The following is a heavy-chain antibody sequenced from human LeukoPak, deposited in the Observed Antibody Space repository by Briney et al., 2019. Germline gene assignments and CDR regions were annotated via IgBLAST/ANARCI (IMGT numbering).Heavy chain of an antibody. J-gene: IGHJ4*02. Sequence: SQTLSLTCAVYGGSFSGYYWSWIRQPPGKGLEWIGEINHSGSTNYNPSLKSRVTISVDTSKNQFSLKLSSVTAADTAVYYCARGGLGDGYNHWGQGTLVTVSS. D-gene: IGHD5-24*01. CDR1: GGSFSGYY. V-gene: IGHV4-34*01. CDR2: INHSGST. CDR3: ARGGLGDGYNH.